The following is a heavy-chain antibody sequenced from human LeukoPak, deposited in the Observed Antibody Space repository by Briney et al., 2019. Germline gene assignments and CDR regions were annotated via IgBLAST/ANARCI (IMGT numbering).Heavy chain of an antibody. CDR1: GFTFSDYY. D-gene: IGHD1-14*01. CDR3: ARDRKPIVYYVMSV. V-gene: IGHV3-11*01. Sequence: GGSLRLSCAASGFTFSDYYMSWVRQAPGKGLEWVSYISDSGSATYYADSVKGRFTISRDNAKNSLYLQMNSLRAEDTATYYCARDRKPIVYYVMSVWGQGTTVTVSS. J-gene: IGHJ6*02. CDR2: ISDSGSAT.